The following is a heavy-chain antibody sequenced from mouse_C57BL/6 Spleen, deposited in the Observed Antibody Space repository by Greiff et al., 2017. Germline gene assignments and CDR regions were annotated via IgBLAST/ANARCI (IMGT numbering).Heavy chain of an antibody. V-gene: IGHV1-64*01. CDR3: ARAGIYYGNRYAIDY. J-gene: IGHJ4*01. Sequence: QVQLQQPGAELVKPGASVKLSCKASGYTFTSYWMHWVKQRPGQGLEWIGMIHPNSGSTNYNEKFKSKATLTIDKSSSTAYMQLSSLTSEDSAVYDGARAGIYYGNRYAIDYWGQGTSVTVSS. CDR2: IHPNSGST. CDR1: GYTFTSYW. D-gene: IGHD2-1*01.